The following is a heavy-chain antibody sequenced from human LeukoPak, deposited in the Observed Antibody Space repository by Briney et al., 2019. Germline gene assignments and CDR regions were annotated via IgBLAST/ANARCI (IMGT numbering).Heavy chain of an antibody. D-gene: IGHD7-27*01. CDR2: IIPIFGTA. V-gene: IGHV1-69*13. J-gene: IGHJ4*02. CDR1: GGSFSSYA. CDR3: ARGTEANWGSFDY. Sequence: SVKVSCKASGGSFSSYAISWVRQAPGQGLEWMGGIIPIFGTANYAQKFQGRVTITADESTSTAYMELSSLRSEDTAVYYCARGTEANWGSFDYWGQGTLVTVSS.